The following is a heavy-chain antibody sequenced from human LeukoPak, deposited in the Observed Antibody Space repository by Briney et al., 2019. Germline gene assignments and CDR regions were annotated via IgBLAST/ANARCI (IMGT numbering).Heavy chain of an antibody. CDR3: ARRGRIAARPTNENWFDP. D-gene: IGHD6-6*01. CDR1: GYTFTSYG. CDR2: ISAYNGNT. V-gene: IGHV1-18*01. Sequence: GASVKVSCKASGYTFTSYGISWVRQAPGQGLEWMGWISAYNGNTNYAQKLQGRVTMTTDTSTSTAYMELSSLRSEDTAVYYCARRGRIAARPTNENWFDPWGQGTLVTVSS. J-gene: IGHJ5*02.